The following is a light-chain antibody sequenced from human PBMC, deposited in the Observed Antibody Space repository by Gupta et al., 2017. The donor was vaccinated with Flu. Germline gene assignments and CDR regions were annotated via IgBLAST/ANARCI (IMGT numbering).Light chain of an antibody. CDR2: QDY. CDR3: QVWDDGWV. V-gene: IGLV3-1*01. CDR1: NLQTKY. Sequence: SYMLTQSPSLSVSPGQTATISCSGDNLQTKYVCWYQLKEGQSPILVIYQDYRRPSGVSQRFSGSNSGNTAILTISGTQASDEADYFCQVWDDGWVFGGGTKLTVL. J-gene: IGLJ3*02.